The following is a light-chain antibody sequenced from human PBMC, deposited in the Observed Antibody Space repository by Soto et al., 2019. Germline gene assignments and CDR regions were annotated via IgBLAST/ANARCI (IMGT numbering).Light chain of an antibody. V-gene: IGKV1-5*01. CDR2: DAS. Sequence: DIQMTQSPSTLSSSVGDIFTITCRASQSISSWLAWYQQKPGKAPKFLIYDASNLESGVPSRFSGSGSGTEFTLTISSLQPDDFATYYCRQYSSYWTFGQGTKVDIK. CDR1: QSISSW. J-gene: IGKJ1*01. CDR3: RQYSSYWT.